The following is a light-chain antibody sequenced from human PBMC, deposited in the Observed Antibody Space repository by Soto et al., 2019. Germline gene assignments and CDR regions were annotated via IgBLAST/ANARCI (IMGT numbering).Light chain of an antibody. CDR1: SSDLGVYNY. CDR2: DVY. CDR3: CSYTGTYTWV. Sequence: QSVLTQPRSVSGCPGQSVTISCTGTSSDLGVYNYVSWYQHHPGKAPKLIIYDVYKRPSGVPDRFSASKSDNTASLTISGLQAEDEADYYCCSYTGTYTWVFGGGTKVTVL. J-gene: IGLJ3*02. V-gene: IGLV2-11*01.